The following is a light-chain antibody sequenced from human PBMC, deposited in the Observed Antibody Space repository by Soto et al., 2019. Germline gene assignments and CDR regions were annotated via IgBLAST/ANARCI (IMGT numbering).Light chain of an antibody. CDR3: RQYFTYPLT. J-gene: IGKJ4*01. CDR1: QGISSH. V-gene: IGKV1-8*01. CDR2: NAS. Sequence: AIRMTQSPSSFSASTGDRVTITCRASQGISSHLAWYQVKPGKAPRLLIYNASYLESGVPSRFSGSGSWTDFSLPSSSLQAEDFAVYYCRQYFTYPLTVGGGTKVEIK.